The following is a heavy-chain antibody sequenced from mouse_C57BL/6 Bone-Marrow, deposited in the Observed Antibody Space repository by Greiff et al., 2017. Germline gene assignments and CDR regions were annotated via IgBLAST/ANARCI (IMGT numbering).Heavy chain of an antibody. CDR1: GYTFTNYW. D-gene: IGHD1-1*01. CDR2: IYPGGGYT. V-gene: IGHV1-63*01. CDR3: ARGGYYDSDYFDY. Sequence: QVQLQQSGAELVRPGTSVKMSCKASGYTFTNYWIGWAKQRPGHGLAWIGDIYPGGGYTNYNEKFKGKATLTADKSSSTAYMQLSSLTSEDSAIYYWARGGYYDSDYFDYGGQGTTPTVST. J-gene: IGHJ2*01.